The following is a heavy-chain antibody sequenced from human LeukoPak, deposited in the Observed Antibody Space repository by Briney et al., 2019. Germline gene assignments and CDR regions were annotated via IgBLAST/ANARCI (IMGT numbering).Heavy chain of an antibody. J-gene: IGHJ5*02. CDR2: IYTSGST. D-gene: IGHD3-16*01. Sequence: SETLSLTCTVSGGSISSGRYYWRWIRQPAGRGLEWIGRIYTSGSTNYNPSLKSRVTISVDTSKNQFSLKLSSVTAADTAVYYCARAGWAANANWFDPWGQGTLVTVSS. V-gene: IGHV4-61*02. CDR3: ARAGWAANANWFDP. CDR1: GGSISSGRYY.